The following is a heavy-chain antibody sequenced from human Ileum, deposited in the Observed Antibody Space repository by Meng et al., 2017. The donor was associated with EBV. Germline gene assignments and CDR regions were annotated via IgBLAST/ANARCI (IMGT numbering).Heavy chain of an antibody. D-gene: IGHD6-19*01. CDR1: GFTISSYG. CDR3: ARDSDTSGNHWYFDL. J-gene: IGHJ2*01. Sequence: QVQLVESGRGVVQSGKSLRLYCTASGFTISSYGMHWVRQAPGKGLEWVTAIQSDGSKTYYIDSLKARFTISRDDSKNTLYLQMNSLRVEDTAVYYCARDSDTSGNHWYFDLWGRGTLVTVSS. V-gene: IGHV3-33*05. CDR2: IQSDGSKT.